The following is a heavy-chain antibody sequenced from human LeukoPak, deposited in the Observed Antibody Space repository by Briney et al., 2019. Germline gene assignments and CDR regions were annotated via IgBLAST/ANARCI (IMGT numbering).Heavy chain of an antibody. CDR2: IFYDGSNK. CDR1: GFTFSSYS. Sequence: GGSLRLSCAASGFTFSSYSMNWVRQAPGEGLEWVAVIFYDGSNKYYADSVKGRFTISRDNSKNTLYLQMNSLRAEDTAVYYCARDVGGEWNFWGQGTLVTVSS. D-gene: IGHD3-16*01. CDR3: ARDVGGEWNF. J-gene: IGHJ4*02. V-gene: IGHV3-33*08.